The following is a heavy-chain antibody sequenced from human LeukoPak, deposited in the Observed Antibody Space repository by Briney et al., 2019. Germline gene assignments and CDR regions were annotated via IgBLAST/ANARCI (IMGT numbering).Heavy chain of an antibody. Sequence: PGGSLRLSCAASGFTFDDYGMSWVRQAPGKGLEWVSGINRNGGSTDYADSVKGRFTISRDNAKNSLYLQMNSLRAEDTALYYCARDETVAVAGTFSSWGQGTLVTVSS. J-gene: IGHJ5*02. CDR2: INRNGGST. D-gene: IGHD6-19*01. CDR3: ARDETVAVAGTFSS. V-gene: IGHV3-20*04. CDR1: GFTFDDYG.